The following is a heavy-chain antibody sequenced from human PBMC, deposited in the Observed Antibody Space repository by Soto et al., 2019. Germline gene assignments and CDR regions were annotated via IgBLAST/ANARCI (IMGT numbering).Heavy chain of an antibody. Sequence: ESLTLSCAASGSTFTSYSTNWVRQPPGQGREWVSYITSKSTTIKYADSVKGRFTVSRDNAKNSLYLQLNSLRDEDTAVYYCAREMGACSDSSCYPGPYDSWGQGTPVTVSS. CDR3: AREMGACSDSSCYPGPYDS. V-gene: IGHV3-48*02. J-gene: IGHJ5*02. D-gene: IGHD3-16*01. CDR1: GSTFTSYS. CDR2: ITSKSTTI.